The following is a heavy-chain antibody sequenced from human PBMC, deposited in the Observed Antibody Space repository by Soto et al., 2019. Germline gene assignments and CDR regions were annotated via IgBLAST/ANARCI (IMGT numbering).Heavy chain of an antibody. D-gene: IGHD1-26*01. J-gene: IGHJ4*02. Sequence: EVQLLESGGGLVQPGGSLRLSCAASGFSFSSYAMRWVRQAPGKGLEWVSAISGSGGSTYYADSVKGRFTISRDNSKNTLYLQMNSMRAEDTAVYYCARRGSGSYYDYWGQGTLVTVSS. CDR2: ISGSGGST. V-gene: IGHV3-23*01. CDR1: GFSFSSYA. CDR3: ARRGSGSYYDY.